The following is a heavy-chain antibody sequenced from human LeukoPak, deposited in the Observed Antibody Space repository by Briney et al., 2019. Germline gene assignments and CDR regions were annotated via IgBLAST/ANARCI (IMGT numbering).Heavy chain of an antibody. D-gene: IGHD6-13*01. Sequence: GGSLRLSCVASGFTFSRYWMSWVRQAPGKGLEWVANIKHDGSEKYYLESVKGRFTISRDNAKNSLYMQMNSLRAEDTAVYYCARGFAAAGTNFDYWGQGTLVTVSS. J-gene: IGHJ4*02. V-gene: IGHV3-7*01. CDR3: ARGFAAAGTNFDY. CDR2: IKHDGSEK. CDR1: GFTFSRYW.